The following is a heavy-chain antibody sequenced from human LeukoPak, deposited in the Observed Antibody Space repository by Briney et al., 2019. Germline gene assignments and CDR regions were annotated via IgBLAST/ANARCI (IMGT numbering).Heavy chain of an antibody. Sequence: GGSLRLSCAASGFTFRSYWVHWVRQAPGKGLVWVSRINSDGNSTTYAGSVKGRFTISRDNAKNSLYLQMNSLRVEDTAVYYCAREVVGPRPFDYWGQGTLVTVSS. CDR1: GFTFRSYW. CDR3: AREVVGPRPFDY. D-gene: IGHD1-26*01. V-gene: IGHV3-74*01. J-gene: IGHJ4*02. CDR2: INSDGNST.